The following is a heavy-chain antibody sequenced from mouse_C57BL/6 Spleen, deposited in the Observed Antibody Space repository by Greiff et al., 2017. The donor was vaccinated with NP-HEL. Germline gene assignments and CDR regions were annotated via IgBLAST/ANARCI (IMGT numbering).Heavy chain of an antibody. CDR1: GYTFTSYW. J-gene: IGHJ4*01. CDR3: ARYDGYYAMDD. Sequence: QVQLQQPGAELVMPGASVKLSCKASGYTFTSYWMHWVKQRPGQGLEWIGEIDPSDSYTNYNQKFKGKSKLTVDKSSSTAYMQLSSLTSEDSAVYYCARYDGYYAMDDWGQGTSVTVSS. D-gene: IGHD2-12*01. V-gene: IGHV1-69*01. CDR2: IDPSDSYT.